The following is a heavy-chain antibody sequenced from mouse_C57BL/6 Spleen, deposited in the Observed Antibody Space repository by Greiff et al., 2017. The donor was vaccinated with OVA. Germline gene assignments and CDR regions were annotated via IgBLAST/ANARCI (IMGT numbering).Heavy chain of an antibody. CDR3: VRQLDGYSFAY. J-gene: IGHJ3*01. CDR2: IRSKSNNYAT. CDR1: GFSFNTYA. V-gene: IGHV10-1*01. D-gene: IGHD2-3*01. Sequence: EVQGVESGGGLVQPKGSLKLSCAASGFSFNTYAMNWVRQAPGKGLEWVARIRSKSNNYATYYADSVKDRFTISRDDSESMLYLQMNNLKTEDTAMYYCVRQLDGYSFAYWSQGTLVTVSA.